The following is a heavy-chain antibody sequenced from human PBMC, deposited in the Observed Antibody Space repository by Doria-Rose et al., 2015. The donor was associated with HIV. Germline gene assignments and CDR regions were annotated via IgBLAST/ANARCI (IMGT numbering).Heavy chain of an antibody. V-gene: IGHV2-26*01. CDR1: GASLSSPGMG. CDR2: IVSDDER. J-gene: IGHJ4*02. Sequence: QVTLKESGPVLVKPTETLTLTCTVSGASLSSPGMGVSWIRQPPGKALEWLANIVSDDERSYKTSLESRLTISRGTSKSQVVLTMTDMDPVDTATYYCARIKSSRWYHRYYFDFWGQGTLVIVSA. CDR3: ARIKSSRWYHRYYFDF. D-gene: IGHD6-13*01.